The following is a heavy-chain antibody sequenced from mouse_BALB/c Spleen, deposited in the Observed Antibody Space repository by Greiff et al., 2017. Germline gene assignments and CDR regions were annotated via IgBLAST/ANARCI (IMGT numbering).Heavy chain of an antibody. CDR2: INPNNGGT. J-gene: IGHJ3*01. CDR3: ARRGLRLSFAY. Sequence: EVQLQQSGPELVKPGASVKIPCKASGYTFTDYNMDWVKQSHGKSLEWIGDINPNNGGTIYNQKFKGKATLTVDKSSSTAYMELRSLTSEDTAVYYCARRGLRLSFAYWGQGTLVTVSA. CDR1: GYTFTDYN. D-gene: IGHD1-2*01. V-gene: IGHV1-18*01.